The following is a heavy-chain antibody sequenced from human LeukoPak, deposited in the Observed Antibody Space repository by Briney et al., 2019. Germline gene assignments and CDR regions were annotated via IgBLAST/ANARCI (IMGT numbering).Heavy chain of an antibody. J-gene: IGHJ4*02. Sequence: GASVKVSCKASGYTFTSYYMHWVRQAPGQGLEWMGIINPSGGSTSYAQKFQGRVTMTRDMSTSTVYMELSSLRSEDTAVYYCARVFSSSARRIEYYFDYWGQGTLVTVSS. CDR1: GYTFTSYY. CDR3: ARVFSSSARRIEYYFDY. CDR2: INPSGGST. V-gene: IGHV1-46*01. D-gene: IGHD6-6*01.